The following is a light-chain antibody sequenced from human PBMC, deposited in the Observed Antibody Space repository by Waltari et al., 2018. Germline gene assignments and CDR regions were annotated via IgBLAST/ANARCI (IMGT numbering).Light chain of an antibody. CDR3: QQYNDWPPELP. CDR1: QSVSRK. Sequence: ETLMTQSPATLSVSPGERATLSCRASQSVSRKLAWYQQKPGQAPRLLIFDASIRDTGTPARLSGSGSETEFTLTISSLQSEDFAVYYCQQYNDWPPELPFGGATKVEIK. V-gene: IGKV3-15*01. J-gene: IGKJ4*01. CDR2: DAS.